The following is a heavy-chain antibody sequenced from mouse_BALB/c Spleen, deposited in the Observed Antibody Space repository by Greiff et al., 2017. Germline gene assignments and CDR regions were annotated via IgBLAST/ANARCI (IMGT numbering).Heavy chain of an antibody. Sequence: DVKLVESGGGLVQPGGSRKLSCAASGFTFSSFGMHWVRQAPEKGLEWVAYISSGSSTIYYADTVKGRFTISRDNPKNTLFLQMTSLRSEDTAMYYCARSGDYDVGYYAMDYWGQGTSVTVSS. CDR1: GFTFSSFG. J-gene: IGHJ4*01. D-gene: IGHD2-4*01. CDR3: ARSGDYDVGYYAMDY. V-gene: IGHV5-17*02. CDR2: ISSGSSTI.